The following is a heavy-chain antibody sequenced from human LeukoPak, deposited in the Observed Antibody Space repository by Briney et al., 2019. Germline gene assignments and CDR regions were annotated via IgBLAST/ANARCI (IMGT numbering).Heavy chain of an antibody. Sequence: GGSLTLSCTASGLTFSGYEMNWLREATGDGLVWISYLSTSRTSIYSADSVTGRFPISRDNGKNSLYLKMNSLRAEDMDVSYCARGRFGSCWGEGTLVTASS. CDR3: ARGRFGSC. J-gene: IGHJ1*01. CDR2: LSTSRTSI. CDR1: GLTFSGYE. D-gene: IGHD6-13*01. V-gene: IGHV3-48*03.